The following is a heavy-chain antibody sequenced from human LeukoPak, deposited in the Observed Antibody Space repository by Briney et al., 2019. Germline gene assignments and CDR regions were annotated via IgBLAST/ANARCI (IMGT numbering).Heavy chain of an antibody. CDR3: AKEDYDSSGYYGDYYYYMDV. J-gene: IGHJ6*03. Sequence: GYLRRSCAASGFTFSTYAMSWVRHAPGKGLKWISDISASGGSTYYADSVKGRFTISRDNSKNTLHLQMNSLRAEDTAVYYCAKEDYDSSGYYGDYYYYMDVWGKGTTVTVSS. CDR2: ISASGGST. CDR1: GFTFSTYA. V-gene: IGHV3-23*01. D-gene: IGHD3-22*01.